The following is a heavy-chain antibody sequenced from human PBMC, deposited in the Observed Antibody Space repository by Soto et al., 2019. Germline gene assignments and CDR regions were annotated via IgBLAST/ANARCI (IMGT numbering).Heavy chain of an antibody. Sequence: GGSLRLSCAASGFTFSNDAMHWFRQAPGKGLEWVAVITYDGFTQNYADSVRGRFTVSRDNSKSTLSLQMNSLRPDDTAVYYCGRGPFSSSYIDYWGQGTLVTVSS. J-gene: IGHJ4*02. CDR2: ITYDGFTQ. V-gene: IGHV3-30*03. CDR1: GFTFSNDA. D-gene: IGHD6-6*01. CDR3: GRGPFSSSYIDY.